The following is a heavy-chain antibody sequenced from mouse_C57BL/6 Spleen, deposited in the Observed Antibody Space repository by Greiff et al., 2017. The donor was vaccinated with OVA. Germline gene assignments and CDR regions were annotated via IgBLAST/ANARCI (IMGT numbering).Heavy chain of an antibody. J-gene: IGHJ4*01. Sequence: VQLQQPGTELVKPGASVKLSCKASGYTFTSYWMHWVKQRPGQGLEWIGNINPSNGGTNYNEKFKSKATLTVDKSSSTAYMQLSSLTSEDSAVYYCARGDYSNYDAMDYWGQGTSVTVSS. CDR2: INPSNGGT. V-gene: IGHV1-53*01. CDR1: GYTFTSYW. D-gene: IGHD2-5*01. CDR3: ARGDYSNYDAMDY.